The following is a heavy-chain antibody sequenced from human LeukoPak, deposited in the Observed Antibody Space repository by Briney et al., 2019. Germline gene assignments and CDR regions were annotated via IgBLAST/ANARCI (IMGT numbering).Heavy chain of an antibody. J-gene: IGHJ4*02. V-gene: IGHV1-2*02. CDR1: GYTFTGYY. CDR2: VNPNSGDT. D-gene: IGHD1-26*01. CDR3: ARGGNSGPYQFDY. Sequence: ASVKVSCKASGYTFTGYYLHWVRQAPGQGLEWMGWVNPNSGDTKYAQRLQGRVTLTRDTSISTAYMELRSLRPDDTAVYYCARGGNSGPYQFDYWGQGSLVTVSS.